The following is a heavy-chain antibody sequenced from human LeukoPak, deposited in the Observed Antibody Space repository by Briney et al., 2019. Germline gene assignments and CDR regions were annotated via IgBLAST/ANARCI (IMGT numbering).Heavy chain of an antibody. CDR3: ARDLRFGELFNYYYYMDV. D-gene: IGHD3-10*01. V-gene: IGHV3-21*01. CDR2: ISSSSSYI. CDR1: GFTFDDYA. J-gene: IGHJ6*03. Sequence: GGSLRLSCAASGFTFDDYAMNWVRQAPGKGLEWVSSISSSSSYIYYADSVKGRFTISRDNAKNSLYLQMNSLRAEDTAVYYCARDLRFGELFNYYYYMDVWGKGTTVTVSS.